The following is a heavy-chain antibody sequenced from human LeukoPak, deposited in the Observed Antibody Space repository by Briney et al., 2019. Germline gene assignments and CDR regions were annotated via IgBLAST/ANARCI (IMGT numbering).Heavy chain of an antibody. J-gene: IGHJ5*02. CDR1: GFTFSSYW. CDR3: ARDYTGYFP. Sequence: GGSLRLSCEASGFTFSSYWMSWVRQAPGKGLEWVANIKTDGSEKYYVDSVKGRFTISRDNAKNSLYLQMNSLRAEDTAVYYCARDYTGYFPWGQGTLVIVPS. CDR2: IKTDGSEK. V-gene: IGHV3-7*03. D-gene: IGHD3-9*01.